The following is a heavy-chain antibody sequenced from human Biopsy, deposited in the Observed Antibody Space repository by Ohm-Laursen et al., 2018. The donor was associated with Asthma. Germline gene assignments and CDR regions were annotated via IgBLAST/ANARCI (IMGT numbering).Heavy chain of an antibody. Sequence: SVKASCKTSGYTFNSAGITWVRQAPGQGLEWMGWISVYNGNTKVAQKLQDRVTMITDTSTSTAYMELRSLRSDDTAVYFCARAVDYSHYYGVDVWGQGTTVTVS. CDR2: ISVYNGNT. V-gene: IGHV1-18*01. CDR3: ARAVDYSHYYGVDV. CDR1: GYTFNSAG. J-gene: IGHJ6*02. D-gene: IGHD3-10*01.